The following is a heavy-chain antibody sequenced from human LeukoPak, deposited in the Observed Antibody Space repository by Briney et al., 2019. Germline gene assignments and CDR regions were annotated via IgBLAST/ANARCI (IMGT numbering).Heavy chain of an antibody. J-gene: IGHJ4*02. Sequence: GGSLRLSCAASGFTVSSNYMSWVRQAPGKGLEWVSVIYSGGSTYYADSVKGRFTISRDNSKNTLYLQMNSLRAEDTAVYYCARAAVGLPSFDYWGQGTLVTVSS. CDR3: ARAAVGLPSFDY. CDR1: GFTVSSNY. V-gene: IGHV3-53*01. CDR2: IYSGGST. D-gene: IGHD6-13*01.